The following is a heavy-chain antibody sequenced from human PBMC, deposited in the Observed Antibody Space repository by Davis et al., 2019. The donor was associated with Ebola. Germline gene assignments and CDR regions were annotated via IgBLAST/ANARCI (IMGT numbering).Heavy chain of an antibody. J-gene: IGHJ4*02. CDR2: ISGSGGST. Sequence: GESLKISCAASGFTFSSYAMSWVRQAPGKGLEWVSAISGSGGSTYYADSVKGRFTISRDNSKNTLHLQMNTLRGEDTAVYYCARDAREMATNYWGQGTLVTVSS. CDR1: GFTFSSYA. D-gene: IGHD5-24*01. CDR3: ARDAREMATNY. V-gene: IGHV3-23*01.